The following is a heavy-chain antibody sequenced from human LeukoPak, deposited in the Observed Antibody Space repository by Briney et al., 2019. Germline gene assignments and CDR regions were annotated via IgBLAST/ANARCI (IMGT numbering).Heavy chain of an antibody. CDR2: ISSRSSYI. Sequence: GGSLRLSCAASGFTFSSYSMNWVRQAPGKGLEWVSSISSRSSYIYYADSVKGRFPISRDNAKNSLYLQMNSLRAEDTAVYYCARVFAVAGNGDWGQGTLVTVSS. J-gene: IGHJ4*02. CDR1: GFTFSSYS. D-gene: IGHD6-19*01. CDR3: ARVFAVAGNGD. V-gene: IGHV3-21*01.